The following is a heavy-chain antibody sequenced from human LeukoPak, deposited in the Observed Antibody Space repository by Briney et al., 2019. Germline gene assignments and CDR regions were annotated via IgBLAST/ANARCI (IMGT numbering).Heavy chain of an antibody. CDR2: IYDSGST. D-gene: IGHD3-10*01. V-gene: IGHV4-59*01. J-gene: IGHJ6*02. Sequence: SETLSLTCTVSGGSISSYYWSWIRQPPGKGLELIGYIYDSGSTNYNPSLKSRVTMSVDTSKNHLSLKLSSVTAADTAMFYCARDLWFGELYPYYYGMDVWGQGTTVTVSS. CDR1: GGSISSYY. CDR3: ARDLWFGELYPYYYGMDV.